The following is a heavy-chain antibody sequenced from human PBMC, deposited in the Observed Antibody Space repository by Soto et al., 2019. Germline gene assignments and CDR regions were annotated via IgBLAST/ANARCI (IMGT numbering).Heavy chain of an antibody. CDR1: GFTFSSSA. Sequence: EVQILESGGGLVQPGGSLRLSCAASGFTFSSSAMNWVRQAPGKGLEWVSVISGSDGRTYYADSVKGRFTISRDHSKNTLYLDINCLRAEDTAVYYCAKSLDINWKNWFDPWGQGTLVTVSS. CDR2: ISGSDGRT. CDR3: AKSLDINWKNWFDP. J-gene: IGHJ5*02. V-gene: IGHV3-23*01. D-gene: IGHD1-1*01.